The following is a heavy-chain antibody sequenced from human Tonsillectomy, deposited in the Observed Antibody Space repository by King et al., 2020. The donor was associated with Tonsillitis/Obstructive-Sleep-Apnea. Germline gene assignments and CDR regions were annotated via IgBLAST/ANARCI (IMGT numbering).Heavy chain of an antibody. CDR2: INLSDSYT. CDR1: GYSFTSNW. V-gene: IGHV5-10-1*03. Sequence: QLVQSGAEVKKPGESLRISCKGSGYSFTSNWNSGVRQMPGKGREGRGGINLSDSYTDYSPSFQGQVTISVDKSIRTAYLQWSGLKASDTAMYYCASAGGYYSGMDVWGHGTTVTVSS. D-gene: IGHD3-10*01. J-gene: IGHJ6*02. CDR3: ASAGGYYSGMDV.